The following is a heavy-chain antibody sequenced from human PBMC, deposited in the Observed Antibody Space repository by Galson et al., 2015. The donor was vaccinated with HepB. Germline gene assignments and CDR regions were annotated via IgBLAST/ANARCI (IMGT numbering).Heavy chain of an antibody. V-gene: IGHV3-33*01. CDR3: ARGEVVPAAHFDY. D-gene: IGHD2-2*01. CDR2: IWYDGSNK. Sequence: SLRLSCAASGFTFSSYGMHWVRQAPGKGLEWVAVIWYDGSNKYYADSVKGRFTISRDNSKNTLYLQMNSLRAVDTAVYYCARGEVVPAAHFDYWGQGTLVTVSS. CDR1: GFTFSSYG. J-gene: IGHJ4*02.